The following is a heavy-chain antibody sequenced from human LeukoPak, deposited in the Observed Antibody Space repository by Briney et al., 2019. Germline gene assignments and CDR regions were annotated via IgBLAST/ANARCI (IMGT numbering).Heavy chain of an antibody. CDR1: DYTFTSYG. CDR3: ARVRYYDSSGYYYDYYFDY. Sequence: ASVKVSXKASDYTFTSYGISWVRQAPGQGLEWMGWISAYNGNTNYAQKLQGRVTMTTDTSTSTAYMELRSLRSDDTAVYYCARVRYYDSSGYYYDYYFDYWGQGTLVTVSS. CDR2: ISAYNGNT. J-gene: IGHJ4*02. V-gene: IGHV1-18*01. D-gene: IGHD3-22*01.